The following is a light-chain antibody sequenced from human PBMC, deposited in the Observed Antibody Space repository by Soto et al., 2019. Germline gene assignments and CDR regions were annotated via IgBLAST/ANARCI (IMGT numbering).Light chain of an antibody. CDR2: KAS. J-gene: IGKJ4*01. CDR1: QSISSW. Sequence: DIQMTQSPSTLSASVGDKVTIICRASQSISSWLAWYQQKPGKAPKLLIYKASSLESGVPSRFSGSGSGTEFTLTISSLQPDDFATYYCQQYNSYVTVGGGTKVEIK. CDR3: QQYNSYVT. V-gene: IGKV1-5*03.